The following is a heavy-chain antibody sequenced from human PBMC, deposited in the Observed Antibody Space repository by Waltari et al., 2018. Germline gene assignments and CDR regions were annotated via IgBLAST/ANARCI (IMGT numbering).Heavy chain of an antibody. Sequence: EVQLLESGGGLVEPGGSLRLSWAASGFIFSSYAMRWGRQAPGKGLEWVSGVCDSGRCTYYADSVKCRFSISRDNSKNTVFLQINSLRAEDTAVYFCATAYSNSCFNHWGQGTLVTVSS. V-gene: IGHV3-23*01. D-gene: IGHD5-18*01. CDR3: ATAYSNSCFNH. J-gene: IGHJ4*02. CDR1: GFIFSSYA. CDR2: VCDSGRCT.